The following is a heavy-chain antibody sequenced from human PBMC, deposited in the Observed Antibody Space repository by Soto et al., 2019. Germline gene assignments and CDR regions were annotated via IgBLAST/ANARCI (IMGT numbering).Heavy chain of an antibody. CDR2: IVYDGSNK. J-gene: IGHJ6*02. CDR1: GFSFINAA. Sequence: QVQLVESGGGVVQPGRSLRLSCAASGFSFINAAMHWVRQAPGKGLEWVAVIVYDGSNKYYADSVKGRFTISRDNSKNSVAPQMDSLRDVGTAVYFCASAPSQLPSPIYGLDVWGQGTTVTVSS. D-gene: IGHD6-6*01. CDR3: ASAPSQLPSPIYGLDV. V-gene: IGHV3-30-3*01.